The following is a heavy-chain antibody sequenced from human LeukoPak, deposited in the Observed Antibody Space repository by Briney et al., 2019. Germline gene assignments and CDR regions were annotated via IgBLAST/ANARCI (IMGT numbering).Heavy chain of an antibody. V-gene: IGHV3-23*01. J-gene: IGHJ4*02. Sequence: PGGSLRLSCAASGFTFSSYAMSWVRQAPGKGLEWVSAISGSGSSTYYADSVKGRFTISRDNSKNTLYLQMNSLRAEDTAVYYCANTVAGGSSFDYWGQGTLVPVSS. D-gene: IGHD6-19*01. CDR1: GFTFSSYA. CDR2: ISGSGSST. CDR3: ANTVAGGSSFDY.